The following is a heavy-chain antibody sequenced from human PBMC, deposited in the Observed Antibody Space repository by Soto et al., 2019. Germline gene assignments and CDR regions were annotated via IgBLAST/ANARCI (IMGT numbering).Heavy chain of an antibody. CDR1: GYTFTGYY. CDR3: AREYSSGWYWPTDY. J-gene: IGHJ4*02. Sequence: SVKVSCKASGYTFTGYYMHWVRQAPGQGLEWMGWINPNSGGTNYAQKFQGWVTMTRDTSISTAYMELSRLRSDDTTVYYSAREYSSGWYWPTDYWGQGTLVTVSS. D-gene: IGHD6-19*01. V-gene: IGHV1-2*04. CDR2: INPNSGGT.